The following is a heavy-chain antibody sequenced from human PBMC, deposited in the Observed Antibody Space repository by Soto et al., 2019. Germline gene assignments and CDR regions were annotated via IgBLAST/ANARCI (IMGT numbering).Heavy chain of an antibody. J-gene: IGHJ5*02. Sequence: PSETLSLTCTVSGGSISSSSYYWGWIRQPPGKGLEWIGSIYYSGSTYYNPSLKSRVTISVDTSKNQFSLKLSSVTAADTAVYYCARSRIAARPYYYWFDPWGQGTLVTVSS. CDR2: IYYSGST. D-gene: IGHD6-6*01. CDR3: ARSRIAARPYYYWFDP. V-gene: IGHV4-39*01. CDR1: GGSISSSSYY.